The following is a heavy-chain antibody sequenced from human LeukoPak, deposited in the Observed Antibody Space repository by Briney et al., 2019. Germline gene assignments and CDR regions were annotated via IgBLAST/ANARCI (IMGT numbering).Heavy chain of an antibody. Sequence: GGSLRLSCAASGFSFSSFSMNWVRQAPGKGLEWVSFITGSSSTIYYADSVKGRFTISRDNAKNSLYLQMNSLRAEDTAVYYCASCSSTNCYWGQGTLVTVSS. D-gene: IGHD2-2*01. J-gene: IGHJ4*02. CDR3: ASCSSTNCY. CDR1: GFSFSSFS. V-gene: IGHV3-48*01. CDR2: ITGSSSTI.